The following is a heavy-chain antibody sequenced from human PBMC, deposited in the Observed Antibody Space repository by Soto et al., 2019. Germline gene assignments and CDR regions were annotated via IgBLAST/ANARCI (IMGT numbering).Heavy chain of an antibody. V-gene: IGHV3-30*18. Sequence: QVQLVESGGGVVQPGRSLRLSCAASGFTFSSYGMHWVRQAPGKGLEWVAVISYDGSNKYYADSVKGRFTISRDNSKNTLYLQMNRLRAEDTAVYYCANAPPGSGSSLFDYWGQGTLVTVSS. D-gene: IGHD1-26*01. CDR1: GFTFSSYG. CDR3: ANAPPGSGSSLFDY. J-gene: IGHJ4*02. CDR2: ISYDGSNK.